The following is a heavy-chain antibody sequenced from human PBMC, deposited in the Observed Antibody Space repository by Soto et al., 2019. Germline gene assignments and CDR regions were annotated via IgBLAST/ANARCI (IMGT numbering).Heavy chain of an antibody. CDR1: GFTFSSYS. CDR3: ARVHYYDSSGYYL. V-gene: IGHV3-21*01. Sequence: GGSLRLSWAAFGFTFSSYSMNWVRQAPGKGLEWVSSISSSSSYIYYADSVKGRFTISRDNAKNSLYLQMNSLRAEDTAVYYCARVHYYDSSGYYLWGQGTLVTVSS. J-gene: IGHJ4*02. D-gene: IGHD3-22*01. CDR2: ISSSSSYI.